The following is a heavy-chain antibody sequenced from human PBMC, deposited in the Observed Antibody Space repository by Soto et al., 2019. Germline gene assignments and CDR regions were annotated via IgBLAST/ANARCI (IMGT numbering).Heavy chain of an antibody. CDR3: ARAILEYSSSSGGHDAFDI. CDR2: ISAYNGNT. CDR1: GYTFTSYG. J-gene: IGHJ3*02. Sequence: GASVKVSCKASGYTFTSYGISWVRQAPGQGLEWMGWISAYNGNTNYAQKLQGRVTMTTDTSTSTAYMELRSLRSDDTAVYYCARAILEYSSSSGGHDAFDIWGQGTMVTVSS. D-gene: IGHD6-6*01. V-gene: IGHV1-18*04.